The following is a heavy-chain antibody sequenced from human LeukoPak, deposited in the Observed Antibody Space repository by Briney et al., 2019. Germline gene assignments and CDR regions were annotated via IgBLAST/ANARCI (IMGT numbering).Heavy chain of an antibody. Sequence: GGSLRLSCAASGLTFSSYAMSGVRQAPGKGREWVSAISGSGGNTYYADSVKGRFTISRDNSKNTLYLQMNSLRAEDTAVYFCAKDRQGSSWQRAVDYWGQGTLVTVSS. CDR1: GLTFSSYA. V-gene: IGHV3-23*01. CDR2: ISGSGGNT. J-gene: IGHJ4*02. CDR3: AKDRQGSSWQRAVDY. D-gene: IGHD6-13*01.